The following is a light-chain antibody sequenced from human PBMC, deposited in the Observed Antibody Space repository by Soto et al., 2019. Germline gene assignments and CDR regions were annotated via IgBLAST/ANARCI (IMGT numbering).Light chain of an antibody. J-gene: IGLJ2*01. CDR3: SSYTSTRTVI. V-gene: IGLV2-18*02. CDR1: SSDVGTYNR. Sequence: QSVLTQPPSVSGSPGQSVTISCTGTSSDVGTYNRVSWYQQPPGTAPKLMIYEVSNRPSGVPDRFSGSKSANTASLTISGLQPEDEADYYCSSYTSTRTVIFGGGTKVTVL. CDR2: EVS.